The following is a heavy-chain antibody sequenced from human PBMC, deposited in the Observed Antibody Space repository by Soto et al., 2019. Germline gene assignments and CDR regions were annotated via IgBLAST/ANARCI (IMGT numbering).Heavy chain of an antibody. Sequence: GGSLRLSCAASGFTVSSNYMSWVRQAPGKGLEWVSVIYSGGSTYYADSVKGRFTISRDNSKNTLYLQMNSLRAEDTAVYYCASVPRIAAAGTGAFDIWGQGTMVTVSS. V-gene: IGHV3-66*01. D-gene: IGHD6-13*01. J-gene: IGHJ3*02. CDR1: GFTVSSNY. CDR2: IYSGGST. CDR3: ASVPRIAAAGTGAFDI.